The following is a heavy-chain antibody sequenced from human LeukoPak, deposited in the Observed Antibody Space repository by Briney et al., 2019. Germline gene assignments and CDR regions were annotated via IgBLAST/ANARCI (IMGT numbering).Heavy chain of an antibody. V-gene: IGHV3-23*01. Sequence: GGSLRLSCAASGFTFSSYAMSWVRQAPGKGLEWVSAISGSGGSTYYADSVKGRFTISRDNSKNTLYLQMNSLRAEDTAVYYCAKDMYYYDSSGPHTRGYYYYYMDVWGKGTTVTVSS. J-gene: IGHJ6*03. CDR2: ISGSGGST. CDR3: AKDMYYYDSSGPHTRGYYYYYMDV. CDR1: GFTFSSYA. D-gene: IGHD3-22*01.